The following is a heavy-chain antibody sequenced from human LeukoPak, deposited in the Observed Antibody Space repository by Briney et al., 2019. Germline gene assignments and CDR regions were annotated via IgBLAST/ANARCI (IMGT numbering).Heavy chain of an antibody. D-gene: IGHD3-10*01. V-gene: IGHV3-7*01. CDR1: GFTFSSYS. J-gene: IGHJ4*02. CDR3: ARDSYYGFDY. CDR2: IKQDGSEK. Sequence: PGGSLGLSCAASGFTFSSYSMNWVRQAPGKGLEWVANIKQDGSEKYYVDSVKGRFTISRDNAKNSLYLQMNSLRAEDTAVYYCARDSYYGFDYWGQGTLVTVSS.